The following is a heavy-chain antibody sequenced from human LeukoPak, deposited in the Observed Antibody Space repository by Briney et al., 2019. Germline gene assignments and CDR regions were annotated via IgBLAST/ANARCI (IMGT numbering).Heavy chain of an antibody. CDR3: ARAAKWEFYHYYMDV. Sequence: GGSLRLSCVASEFTFSSYSMIWVRQAPGKGLEWISYISNGSGNRYYADSVKGRFTISRDNAKNLLYLQMNNLRADDTAVYHCARAAKWEFYHYYMDVWGKGTTVAVSS. V-gene: IGHV3-48*01. J-gene: IGHJ6*03. CDR2: ISNGSGNR. CDR1: EFTFSSYS. D-gene: IGHD1-26*01.